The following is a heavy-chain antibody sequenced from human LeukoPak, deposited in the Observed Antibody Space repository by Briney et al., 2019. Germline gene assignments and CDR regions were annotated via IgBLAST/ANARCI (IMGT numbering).Heavy chain of an antibody. Sequence: GGSLRLSCAASGFIFSTYSMNWVRQAPGKGLEWVSSISTGSTYIYYADSVKGRFTISRDNAKNSLYLQMNSLRAEDTAVYYCAREGEQQLDYWGQGTLVTVSS. D-gene: IGHD6-13*01. J-gene: IGHJ4*02. V-gene: IGHV3-21*01. CDR3: AREGEQQLDY. CDR1: GFIFSTYS. CDR2: ISTGSTYI.